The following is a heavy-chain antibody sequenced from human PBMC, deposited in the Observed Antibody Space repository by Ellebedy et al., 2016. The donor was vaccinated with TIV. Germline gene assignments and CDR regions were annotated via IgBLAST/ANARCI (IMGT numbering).Heavy chain of an antibody. CDR3: ARPRNTSSWYAGLDV. Sequence: AASVKVSCKTSGGTFNSFPISWVRQAPGQGLEWMGGIIPIFRTGNYAPKFQGRVTITADESTSTAYMELSSLTFEDTAVYYRARPRNTSSWYAGLDVWGQGTTVTVSS. CDR1: GGTFNSFP. V-gene: IGHV1-69*13. J-gene: IGHJ6*02. CDR2: IIPIFRTG. D-gene: IGHD6-13*01.